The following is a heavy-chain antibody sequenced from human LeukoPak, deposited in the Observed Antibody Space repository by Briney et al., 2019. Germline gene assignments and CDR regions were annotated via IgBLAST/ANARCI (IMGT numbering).Heavy chain of an antibody. CDR3: AKGYYYHSSGYQYLDY. CDR2: ISGSGDST. CDR1: GFTFSSFA. V-gene: IGHV3-23*01. J-gene: IGHJ4*02. D-gene: IGHD3-22*01. Sequence: GGSLRLSCAASGFTFSSFAMSWVRQAPGKGLEWVSAISGSGDSTHYADSVKGRFTISRDNSKNTLYLQMDSLRAEDTAVYYCAKGYYYHSSGYQYLDYWGQGTLVTVSS.